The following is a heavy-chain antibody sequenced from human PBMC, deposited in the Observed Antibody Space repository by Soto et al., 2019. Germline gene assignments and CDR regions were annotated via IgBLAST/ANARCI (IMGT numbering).Heavy chain of an antibody. V-gene: IGHV3-11*01. J-gene: IGHJ4*02. Sequence: QVQLVESGGGLVKPGGSLRLSCAASGFTFDNYYMSWIRQAPGKGLEWVSYISSNDGTTYYADSLKGRFTISRDNAKNSLSLQMNSVSAVDTSVYYCAREIYYSRYPRVVDYWGQGTLVTVSS. CDR2: ISSNDGTT. CDR1: GFTFDNYY. CDR3: AREIYYSRYPRVVDY. D-gene: IGHD1-26*01.